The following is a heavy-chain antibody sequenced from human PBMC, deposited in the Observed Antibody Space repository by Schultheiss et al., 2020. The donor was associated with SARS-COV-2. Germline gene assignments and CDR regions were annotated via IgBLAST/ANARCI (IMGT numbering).Heavy chain of an antibody. V-gene: IGHV4-59*08. Sequence: SETLSLTCAVYGGSFSGYYWSWIRQPPGKGLEWIGYIYYSGSTNYNPSLKSRVTISVDTSKNQFSLKLSSVTAADTAVYYCARLDGDIVVVPAAIGWFDPWGQGTLVTVSS. D-gene: IGHD2-2*01. CDR2: IYYSGST. J-gene: IGHJ5*02. CDR3: ARLDGDIVVVPAAIGWFDP. CDR1: GGSFSGYY.